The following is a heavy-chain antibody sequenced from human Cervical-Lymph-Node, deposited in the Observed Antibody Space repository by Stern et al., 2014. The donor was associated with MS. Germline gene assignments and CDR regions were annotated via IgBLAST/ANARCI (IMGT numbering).Heavy chain of an antibody. CDR2: IYYSGAT. D-gene: IGHD1-1*01. CDR3: ARELSGMYGMDV. Sequence: QVQLVQSGPGLVKPSQTLSLTCTASGGSINNGDYYWSRVRQHPGKGLVWLGYIYYSGATYYNPSLKGRLTISVDTSKRHFSLKLTSVTAADTAVYYCARELSGMYGMDVWGQGTTVTVSS. J-gene: IGHJ6*02. CDR1: GGSINNGDYY. V-gene: IGHV4-31*03.